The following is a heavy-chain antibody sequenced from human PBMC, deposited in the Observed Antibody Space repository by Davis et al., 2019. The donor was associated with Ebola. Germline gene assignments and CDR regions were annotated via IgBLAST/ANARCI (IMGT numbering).Heavy chain of an antibody. J-gene: IGHJ4*02. CDR1: GGSISSGGYY. D-gene: IGHD5-24*01. CDR3: ARHSTGKWLQLLGGDYFDY. CDR2: IYCSGST. Sequence: MPSETLSLTCTVSGGSISSGGYYWGLIRPPPGKGQEWIGSIYCSGSTYYNPSLKSRVTISVDTSKNQFSLKLSSVTAADTAVYYCARHSTGKWLQLLGGDYFDYWGQGTLVTVSS. V-gene: IGHV4-39*01.